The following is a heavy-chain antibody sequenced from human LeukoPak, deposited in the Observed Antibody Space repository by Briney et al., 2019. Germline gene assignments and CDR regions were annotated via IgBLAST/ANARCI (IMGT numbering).Heavy chain of an antibody. CDR1: GGPFSGYY. V-gene: IGHV4-34*01. D-gene: IGHD3-22*01. CDR2: INHSGST. J-gene: IGHJ4*02. Sequence: SETLSLTCAVYGGPFSGYYWSWIRQPPGKGLEWIGEINHSGSTNYNPSLKSRVTISVDTSTNQFSLKLSSVTAADTALYYCARVSHSLIVVVWGQGTLVTVSS. CDR3: ARVSHSLIVVV.